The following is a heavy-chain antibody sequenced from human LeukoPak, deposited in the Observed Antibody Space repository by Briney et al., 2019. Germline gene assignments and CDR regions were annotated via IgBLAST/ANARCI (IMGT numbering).Heavy chain of an antibody. V-gene: IGHV1-69*04. J-gene: IGHJ4*02. CDR2: IIPIFGIA. CDR1: GGTFSSHA. CDR3: ARAASQGPAYYFDY. Sequence: SVKVSCKASGGTFSSHAISWVRQAPGQGLEWMGRIIPIFGIANYAQKFQGRVTITPDKSTSTAYMELSSLRSEDTAVYYCARAASQGPAYYFDYWGQGTLVTVSS.